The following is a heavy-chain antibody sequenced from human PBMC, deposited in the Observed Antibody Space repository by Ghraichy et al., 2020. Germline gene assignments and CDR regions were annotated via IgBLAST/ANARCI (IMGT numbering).Heavy chain of an antibody. D-gene: IGHD2-15*01. CDR2: INHSGST. J-gene: IGHJ6*02. Sequence: GSLRLSCAASGFTFSSYWMSWVRQAPGKGLEWIGEINHSGSTNYNPSLKSRVTISVDTSKNQFSLKLSSVTAADTAVYYCARLGRGGRTFYGMDVWGQGTTVTVS. V-gene: IGHV4-34*01. CDR3: ARLGRGGRTFYGMDV. CDR1: GFTFSSYW.